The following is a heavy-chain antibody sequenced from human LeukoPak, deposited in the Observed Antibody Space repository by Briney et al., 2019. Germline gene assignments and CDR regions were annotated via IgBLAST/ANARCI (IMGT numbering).Heavy chain of an antibody. CDR1: GGSISSYY. Sequence: SETLSLTCTVSGGSISSYYWSWIRQPPGKGLEWIGYIYYSGSTNYNPSLKSRVTISVDTSKNQFSLKLSSVTAADTAVYYCARGVAVAGYYFDYWGQGTLVTASS. D-gene: IGHD6-19*01. CDR3: ARGVAVAGYYFDY. CDR2: IYYSGST. V-gene: IGHV4-59*01. J-gene: IGHJ4*02.